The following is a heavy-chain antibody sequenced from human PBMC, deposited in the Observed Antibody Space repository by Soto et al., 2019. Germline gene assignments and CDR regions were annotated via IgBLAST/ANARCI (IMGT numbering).Heavy chain of an antibody. V-gene: IGHV4-39*01. Sequence: SETLSLTCTVSGDSISSSTYYWGWIRQPPGKGLEWIGSMFYSGNTYYNPSLKSRVTMSIDTSKNQFSLKLNSVTAADTAVYYCARGPPINYYGIGGYYYFDYWGQGTLVTVSS. CDR3: ARGPPINYYGIGGYYYFDY. D-gene: IGHD3-22*01. J-gene: IGHJ4*02. CDR1: GDSISSSTYY. CDR2: MFYSGNT.